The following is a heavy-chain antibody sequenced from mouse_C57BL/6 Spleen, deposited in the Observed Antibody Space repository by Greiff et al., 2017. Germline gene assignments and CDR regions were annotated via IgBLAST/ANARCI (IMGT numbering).Heavy chain of an antibody. J-gene: IGHJ2*02. CDR2: ISTGGDYT. Sequence: EVKLMEPGAGLVKPGGSLKLSCAASGFTFSSYAMPWVRQTPEQRLEWVAYISTGGDYTYYADTVKGRFTFTRDHARNTRDLQMSSLKSEDTAMYYYTRDGYYRNYLDYWGQGTSLTVSS. V-gene: IGHV5-9-1*02. D-gene: IGHD2-3*01. CDR1: GFTFSSYA. CDR3: TRDGYYRNYLDY.